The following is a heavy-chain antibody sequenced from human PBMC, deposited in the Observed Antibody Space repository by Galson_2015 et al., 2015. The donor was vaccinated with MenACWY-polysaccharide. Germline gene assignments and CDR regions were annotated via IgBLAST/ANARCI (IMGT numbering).Heavy chain of an antibody. CDR1: GFTFSSYA. Sequence: SLRLSCAAPGFTFSSYAMSWVRQVPGKGLEWVSGISGSGGSTYYADSVKGRFTTSRDNSKNMLYLQMNSLRAEDTAVYYCAKDLCISSWYPDYWCPRTLFPVSS. V-gene: IGHV3-23*01. CDR2: ISGSGGST. D-gene: IGHD6-13*01. CDR3: AKDLCISSWYPDY. J-gene: IGHJ4*02.